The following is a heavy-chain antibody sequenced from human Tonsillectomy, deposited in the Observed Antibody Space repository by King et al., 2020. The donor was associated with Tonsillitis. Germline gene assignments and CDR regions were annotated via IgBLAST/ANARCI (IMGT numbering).Heavy chain of an antibody. CDR3: ARDQTGVPRGYGDYAAIDY. CDR2: INPSGGST. D-gene: IGHD4-17*01. Sequence: QLVQSGAEVKKPGASVKVSCKASGYIFTSHYMHWVRQAPGQGLEWMGIINPSGGSTSYAQRFQGRVTVTRDTSTSTLYMELSSRRSEDTAVYYCARDQTGVPRGYGDYAAIDYWGQGTLVTVSS. J-gene: IGHJ4*02. CDR1: GYIFTSHY. V-gene: IGHV1-46*01.